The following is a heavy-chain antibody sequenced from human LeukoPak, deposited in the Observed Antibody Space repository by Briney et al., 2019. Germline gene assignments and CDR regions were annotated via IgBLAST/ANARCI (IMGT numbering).Heavy chain of an antibody. D-gene: IGHD1-1*01. V-gene: IGHV3-72*01. CDR3: ARTNRDDRFFDF. CDR2: VRRKGNNYST. J-gene: IGHJ4*02. Sequence: GGSLRLSCAASGFTFTQHYMDWVRQAPGKGLEWVARVRRKGNNYSTEYAASVKGRFTISRDDSENSVLLQMNSLTSEDTAVYYSARTNRDDRFFDFWGQGNLVTVSS. CDR1: GFTFTQHY.